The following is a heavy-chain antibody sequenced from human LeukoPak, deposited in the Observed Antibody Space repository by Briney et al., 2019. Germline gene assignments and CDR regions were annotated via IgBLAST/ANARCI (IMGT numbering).Heavy chain of an antibody. CDR3: VRDLYRIVVVPHYFDY. V-gene: IGHV3-7*01. J-gene: IGHJ4*02. Sequence: GGSLRLSCAASGFTFSGYWMSWVRQAPGKGLEWVANIKQDGSEKYYVDSVKGRFTISRDNAKNSLYLQMNSLRAGDTAVYYCVRDLYRIVVVPHYFDYWGQGTLVTVSS. CDR1: GFTFSGYW. CDR2: IKQDGSEK. D-gene: IGHD3-22*01.